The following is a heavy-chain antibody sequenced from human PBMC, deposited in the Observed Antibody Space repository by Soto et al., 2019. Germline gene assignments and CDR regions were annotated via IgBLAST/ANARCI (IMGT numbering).Heavy chain of an antibody. CDR3: ARERLQNKVDYYYYCGMDV. CDR2: ISAYNGNT. CDR1: GYTFTSYG. D-gene: IGHD5-18*01. J-gene: IGHJ6*02. V-gene: IGHV1-18*04. Sequence: ASVKVSCKASGYTFTSYGISWVRQAPGQGLEWMGWISAYNGNTNYAQKLQGRVTMTTDTSTSTAYMELRSLRSDDTAVYYCARERLQNKVDYYYYCGMDVWGQGTTVTVSS.